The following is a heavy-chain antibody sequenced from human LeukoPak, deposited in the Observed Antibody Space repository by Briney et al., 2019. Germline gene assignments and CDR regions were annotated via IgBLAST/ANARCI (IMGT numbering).Heavy chain of an antibody. V-gene: IGHV3-9*01. CDR3: AKDLSQTACTLLRFLEWYPNPNYYYYYMDV. CDR2: ISWNSGSV. Sequence: GRSLRLSCAASGFTFDDYAMHWVRQAPGKGLERVSGISWNSGSVGYADSVKGRFTISRDNAKNSLYLQMNSLRAEDTALYYCAKDLSQTACTLLRFLEWYPNPNYYYYYMDVWGKGTTVTVSS. J-gene: IGHJ6*03. D-gene: IGHD3-3*01. CDR1: GFTFDDYA.